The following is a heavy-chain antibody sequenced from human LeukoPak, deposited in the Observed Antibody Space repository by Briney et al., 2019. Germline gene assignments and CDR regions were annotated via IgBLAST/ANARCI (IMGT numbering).Heavy chain of an antibody. Sequence: PGRSLRLSCVASGFTFSSYGMHWVRQAPGKGLEWVAVISYDGSNKYYADSVKGRFTISRDNSKNTLYLQMNSLRAEDTAVYYCAKEGAEVVEYYDILTGYYDFDYWGQGTLVTVSS. CDR2: ISYDGSNK. V-gene: IGHV3-30*18. CDR1: GFTFSSYG. D-gene: IGHD3-9*01. CDR3: AKEGAEVVEYYDILTGYYDFDY. J-gene: IGHJ4*02.